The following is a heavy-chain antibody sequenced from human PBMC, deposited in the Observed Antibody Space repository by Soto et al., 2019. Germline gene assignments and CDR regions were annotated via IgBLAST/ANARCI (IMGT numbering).Heavy chain of an antibody. Sequence: QVQLVQSGAEVKKPGASVKVSCKASGYTFTSYYMHWVRQAPGQGLEWIGIINPSGGSTSYAQKFQGRVTMTRDTSTSTVYMELSSLRSEDTAVYYCASSSGSYYGGYWGQGTLVTVSS. CDR2: INPSGGST. CDR1: GYTFTSYY. CDR3: ASSSGSYYGGY. V-gene: IGHV1-46*03. D-gene: IGHD1-26*01. J-gene: IGHJ4*02.